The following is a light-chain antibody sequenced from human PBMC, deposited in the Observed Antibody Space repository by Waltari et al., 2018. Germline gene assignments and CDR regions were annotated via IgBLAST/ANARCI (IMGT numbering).Light chain of an antibody. J-gene: IGKJ4*01. Sequence: IQMTQSPSSLSASVGDTVTITCRASQSISSYLNWYQQKPGKAPKLLIYAASSLQSGVPSRFSGSGSGTYLTLTISSLQPEDFATYYCQQSYSTPLTFGGGTKVEIK. CDR2: AAS. CDR3: QQSYSTPLT. V-gene: IGKV1-39*01. CDR1: QSISSY.